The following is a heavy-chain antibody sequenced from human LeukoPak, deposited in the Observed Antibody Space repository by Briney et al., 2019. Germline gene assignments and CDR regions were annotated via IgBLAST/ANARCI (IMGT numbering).Heavy chain of an antibody. J-gene: IGHJ4*02. CDR3: ARDWDAAAY. V-gene: IGHV3-23*01. D-gene: IGHD6-13*01. Sequence: GGSLRLSCAASGFTFSSYAMSWVRQAPGKGLECVSAISGSGGSTYYADSVKGRFTISRDNAKNTLYLQMNSLRAEDTALYYCARDWDAAAYWGQGTLVTVSS. CDR2: ISGSGGST. CDR1: GFTFSSYA.